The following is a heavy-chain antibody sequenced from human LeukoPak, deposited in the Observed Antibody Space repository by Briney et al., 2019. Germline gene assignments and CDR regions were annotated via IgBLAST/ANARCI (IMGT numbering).Heavy chain of an antibody. CDR2: ITTSGGST. D-gene: IGHD3-22*01. Sequence: PGGSLRLSCAASGFNFGSHAMSWVRQAPGKGLEWVAAITTSGGSTNYADSVKGRFTISRDSSKSTLYLQMNSLRAEDTALYYCANRYYDSSPFDPWGQGTLVTVSS. J-gene: IGHJ5*02. CDR1: GFNFGSHA. V-gene: IGHV3-23*01. CDR3: ANRYYDSSPFDP.